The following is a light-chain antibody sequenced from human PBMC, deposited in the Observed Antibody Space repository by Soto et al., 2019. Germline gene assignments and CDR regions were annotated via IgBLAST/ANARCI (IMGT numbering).Light chain of an antibody. CDR1: QSVLYSSNNNNY. Sequence: DIVMTQSPHSLAVSLGERATINCKSSQSVLYSSNNNNYLAWYQQKPGQPPKLLIYWASTRESGVPDRFSGSGSGTDFTLTISSLQAEDVAVYYCQQYSSTPLTLGGGTKVNI. CDR3: QQYSSTPLT. J-gene: IGKJ4*01. V-gene: IGKV4-1*01. CDR2: WAS.